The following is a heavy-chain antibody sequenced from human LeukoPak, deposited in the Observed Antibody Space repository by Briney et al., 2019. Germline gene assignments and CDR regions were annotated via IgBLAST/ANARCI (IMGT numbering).Heavy chain of an antibody. CDR2: ISYEGNIK. CDR3: ARTHNDILTGCLDY. V-gene: IGHV3-30-3*01. J-gene: IGHJ4*02. D-gene: IGHD3-9*01. CDR1: GFTFSSYA. Sequence: GGSLRLSCAASGFTFSSYAMHWVRQAPGKGLEWVTIISYEGNIKDYADSVKGRFTISRDNSKNTLYLQMNSLRAEDTAVYYCARTHNDILTGCLDYWGQGTLVTVSS.